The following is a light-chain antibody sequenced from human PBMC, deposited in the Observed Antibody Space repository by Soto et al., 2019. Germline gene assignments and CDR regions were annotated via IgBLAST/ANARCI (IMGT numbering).Light chain of an antibody. Sequence: QSALTQPASVSGSPGQSVTISCTGTNSDVGAYDYVSWYRQHPGKAPKLIIYEVSKRPSGVPDRFSGSKSGNTASLTVSGLQAEDEADYYCASYAGSNVLYVFGSGTKLTVL. V-gene: IGLV2-8*01. CDR1: NSDVGAYDY. CDR2: EVS. CDR3: ASYAGSNVLYV. J-gene: IGLJ1*01.